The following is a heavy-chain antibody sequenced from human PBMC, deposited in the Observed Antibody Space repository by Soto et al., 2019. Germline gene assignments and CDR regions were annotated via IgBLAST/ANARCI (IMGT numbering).Heavy chain of an antibody. CDR2: ISGGAGST. D-gene: IGHD1-26*01. V-gene: IGHV3-23*01. CDR3: ANSEGSGTYFVPFDY. Sequence: EVQLLESGGGLVQPGGSLRLSCAASGFTFSSYAMSWVSQAPGKGLEWVSGISGGAGSTYYADSVKGRFTISRDNSKNTLYLQMISLRAEDTAVYYCANSEGSGTYFVPFDYWGQGTLVTVSS. J-gene: IGHJ4*02. CDR1: GFTFSSYA.